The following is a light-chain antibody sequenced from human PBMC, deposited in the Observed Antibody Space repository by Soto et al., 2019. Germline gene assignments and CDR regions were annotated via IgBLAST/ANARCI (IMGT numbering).Light chain of an antibody. CDR1: SSDVGGYNY. V-gene: IGLV2-8*01. CDR3: SSYAGRNNLV. J-gene: IGLJ2*01. CDR2: EVS. Sequence: QSVLTQPPSASGSPGQSVTISCTGTSSDVGGYNYVSWYQQHPGKAPKLMIYEVSERPPGVPDRFSGSKSGNTASLTVSGLQAEDEADYYCSSYAGRNNLVFGGGTKLTVL.